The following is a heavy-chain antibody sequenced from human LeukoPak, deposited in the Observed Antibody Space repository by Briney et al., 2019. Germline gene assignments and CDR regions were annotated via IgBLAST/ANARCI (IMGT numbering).Heavy chain of an antibody. D-gene: IGHD2-15*01. CDR3: ARDPYSFYCSGSTCYGDYYYYYMDV. V-gene: IGHV3-7*01. J-gene: IGHJ6*03. Sequence: PGGSLRLSCAASGFTFSKYWMSWVRQPPGKGLEWVANIKQDGSENYYVDSVKGRFTISRDNAKNSLYLQMDSLRAEDSAVYYCARDPYSFYCSGSTCYGDYYYYYMDVWGEGTTVTVSS. CDR1: GFTFSKYW. CDR2: IKQDGSEN.